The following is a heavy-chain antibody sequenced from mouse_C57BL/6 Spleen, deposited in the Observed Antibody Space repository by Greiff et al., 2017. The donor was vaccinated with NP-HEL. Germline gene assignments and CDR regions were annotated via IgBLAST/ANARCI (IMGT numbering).Heavy chain of an antibody. CDR2: IDPNSGGT. CDR1: GYTFTSYW. V-gene: IGHV1-62-3*01. D-gene: IGHD1-1*01. CDR3: ARGGYGSSYGFAY. J-gene: IGHJ3*01. Sequence: QVQLQQPGAELLKPGASVKLSCKASGYTFTSYWMHWVKQRPGRGLEWIGRIDPNSGGTKYNEKFKSKATLTVDKPSSTAYLQLSSLTSEDTAIYYWARGGYGSSYGFAYWGQGTLVTVSA.